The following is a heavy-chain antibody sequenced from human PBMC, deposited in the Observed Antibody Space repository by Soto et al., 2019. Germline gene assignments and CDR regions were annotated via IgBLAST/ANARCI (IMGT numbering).Heavy chain of an antibody. CDR2: INPRDATT. J-gene: IGHJ4*02. V-gene: IGHV1-46*01. Sequence: GASVKVSCKASGYSFTSQYMHWVRQAPGQGLEWMGIINPRDATTFYPQKFQGRVTVTRDTSTSTVYMELSSLRSEDTAVYYCALAPLGSRTSDSDYWGQGTLVTVSS. D-gene: IGHD3-16*01. CDR1: GYSFTSQY. CDR3: ALAPLGSRTSDSDY.